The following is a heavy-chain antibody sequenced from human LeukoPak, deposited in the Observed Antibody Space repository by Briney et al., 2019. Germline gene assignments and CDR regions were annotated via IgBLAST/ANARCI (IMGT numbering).Heavy chain of an antibody. CDR2: INHSGST. V-gene: IGHV4-34*01. J-gene: IGHJ4*02. D-gene: IGHD4-17*01. Sequence: KPSETLSLTCAVYGGSFSGYYWSWIRQPPGKGLEWLGEINHSGSTNYNPSLKSRVTISVDTSKNQFSLKLSSVTAADTAVYYCARNPFDGDLPKVFDYWGQGTLVTVSS. CDR1: GGSFSGYY. CDR3: ARNPFDGDLPKVFDY.